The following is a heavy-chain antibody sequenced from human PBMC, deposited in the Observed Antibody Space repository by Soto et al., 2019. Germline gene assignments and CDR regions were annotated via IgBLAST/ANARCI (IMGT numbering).Heavy chain of an antibody. V-gene: IGHV4-31*03. CDR1: GGSISSGGYY. CDR3: ARVHALTLLRYFDEVTYYFDY. D-gene: IGHD3-9*01. CDR2: IYYSGST. J-gene: IGHJ4*02. Sequence: SSETLSLTCTVSGGSISSGGYYWSWIRQHPGKGLERIGYIYYSGSTYYNPSLKNRVTISVDTSKNQYSMKLSSVTAADTAVYYFARVHALTLLRYFDEVTYYFDYWGQGTLVTVSS.